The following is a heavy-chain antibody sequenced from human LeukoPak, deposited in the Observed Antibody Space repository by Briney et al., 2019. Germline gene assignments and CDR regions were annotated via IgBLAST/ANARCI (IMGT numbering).Heavy chain of an antibody. CDR2: IKSKTDGGTT. Sequence: PGGSLRLSCAASGFTFSNAWLSWVRQAPGKGLKWVARIKSKTDGGTTDYAAHVNGSFTISRDDTKNTLNLQMNSLKTEDTAVYYCTTGIETLYHYVWGSYRYFDYWGQGTLVTVSS. V-gene: IGHV3-15*01. CDR3: TTGIETLYHYVWGSYRYFDY. CDR1: GFTFSNAW. D-gene: IGHD3-16*02. J-gene: IGHJ4*02.